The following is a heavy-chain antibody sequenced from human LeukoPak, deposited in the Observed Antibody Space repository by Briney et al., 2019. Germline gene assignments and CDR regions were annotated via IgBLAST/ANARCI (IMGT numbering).Heavy chain of an antibody. D-gene: IGHD5-18*01. CDR1: GFTFSSYA. J-gene: IGHJ4*02. V-gene: IGHV3-23*01. CDR3: AKDWGYSYGPPFDY. CDR2: ISGSGGST. Sequence: GESLRLSCAASGFTFSSYAMSWVRQAPGKGLEWVSAISGSGGSTYYADSVKGRFTISRDNSKNTLYLQMNSLRAEDTAVYYCAKDWGYSYGPPFDYWGQGILVTVSS.